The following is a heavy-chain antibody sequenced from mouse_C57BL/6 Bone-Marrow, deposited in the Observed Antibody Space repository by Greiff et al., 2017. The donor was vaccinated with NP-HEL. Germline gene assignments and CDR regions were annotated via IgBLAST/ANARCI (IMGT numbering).Heavy chain of an antibody. D-gene: IGHD2-4*01. V-gene: IGHV1-19*01. Sequence: VHVKQSGPVLVKPGASVKMSCKASGYTFTDYYMNWVKQSHGKSLEWIGVINPYNGGTSYNQKFKGKATLTVDKSSSTAYMELNSLTSEDSAVYYCARALLRRLYYAMDYWGQGTSVTVSS. J-gene: IGHJ4*01. CDR2: INPYNGGT. CDR3: ARALLRRLYYAMDY. CDR1: GYTFTDYY.